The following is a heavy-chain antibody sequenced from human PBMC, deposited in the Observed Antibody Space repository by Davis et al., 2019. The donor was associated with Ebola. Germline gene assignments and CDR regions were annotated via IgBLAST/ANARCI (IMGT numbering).Heavy chain of an antibody. Sequence: PGGSLRLSCAASGFTFSSYSMNWVRQAPGKGLEWVSSISSSSSYIYYADSVKGRFTISRDNGKKSLFLQMNSLRAEDAAVYYCATLRGGYFRFFDNWGQGALVNVSS. CDR2: ISSSSSYI. D-gene: IGHD2/OR15-2a*01. CDR3: ATLRGGYFRFFDN. J-gene: IGHJ4*02. V-gene: IGHV3-21*04. CDR1: GFTFSSYS.